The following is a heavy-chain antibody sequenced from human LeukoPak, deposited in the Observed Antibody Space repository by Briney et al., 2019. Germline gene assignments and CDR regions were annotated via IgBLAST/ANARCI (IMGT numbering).Heavy chain of an antibody. J-gene: IGHJ4*02. CDR2: IYYSGST. V-gene: IGHV4-61*08. CDR3: ARGSGDYSIDY. D-gene: IGHD4-11*01. CDR1: GGSVSSSEYY. Sequence: SETLSPTCTVSGGSVSSSEYYWSWIRQPPGKGLEWIGYIYYSGSTNYNPSLKSRVTISVDTSKNQFSLKLSSVTAADTAVYYCARGSGDYSIDYWGQGTLVTVSS.